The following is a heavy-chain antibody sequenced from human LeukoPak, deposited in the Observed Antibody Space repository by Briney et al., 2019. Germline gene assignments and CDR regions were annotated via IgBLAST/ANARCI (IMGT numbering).Heavy chain of an antibody. CDR3: ARDRARYYYDSSGYYDY. CDR1: GYTFTSNY. V-gene: IGHV1-46*01. Sequence: ASVKVSCKAFGYTFTSNYMHWVRQAPGQGPEWMGVISPSGGSTTYAQKFQGRVTLTRDMSTSTDYLELSSLRSEDTAVYYCARDRARYYYDSSGYYDYWGQGTLVTVSS. CDR2: ISPSGGST. D-gene: IGHD3-22*01. J-gene: IGHJ4*02.